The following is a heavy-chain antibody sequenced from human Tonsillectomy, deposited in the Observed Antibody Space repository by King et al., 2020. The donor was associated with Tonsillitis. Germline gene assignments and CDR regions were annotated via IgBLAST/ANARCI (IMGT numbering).Heavy chain of an antibody. Sequence: VQLVESGGGVVQPGGSLRLSCAASGFTFSSYGMHWVRQAPGKGLEWVALIRYDGSNKYYADSVKGRFTISRDNSKNTLYLQMNRLRAEDTAVSYCAFKRYSRGYFQQWGQGTLVTVSS. J-gene: IGHJ1*01. D-gene: IGHD1-14*01. CDR2: IRYDGSNK. V-gene: IGHV3-30*02. CDR3: AFKRYSRGYFQQ. CDR1: GFTFSSYG.